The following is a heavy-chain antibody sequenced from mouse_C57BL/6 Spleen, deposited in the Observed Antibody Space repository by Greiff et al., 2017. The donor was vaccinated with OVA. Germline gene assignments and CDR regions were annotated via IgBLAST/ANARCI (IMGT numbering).Heavy chain of an antibody. D-gene: IGHD1-1*01. Sequence: EVNLVESGEGLVKPGGSLKLSCAASGFTFSSYAMSWVRQTPEKRLEWVAYISSGGDFIYYADTVKGRFTISRDNARNTLYLQMSSLKSEDTAMYYCTREVYYYGSSPTDAMDYWGQGTSVTVSS. CDR3: TREVYYYGSSPTDAMDY. V-gene: IGHV5-9-1*02. CDR1: GFTFSSYA. J-gene: IGHJ4*01. CDR2: ISSGGDFI.